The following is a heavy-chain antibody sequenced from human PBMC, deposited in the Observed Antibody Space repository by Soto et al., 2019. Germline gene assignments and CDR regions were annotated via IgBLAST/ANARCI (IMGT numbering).Heavy chain of an antibody. D-gene: IGHD3-22*01. V-gene: IGHV1-69*01. CDR2: IITIFGTA. J-gene: IGHJ4*02. CDR1: GGTFSSYA. Sequence: QVQLVQSGAEVKKPGSSVKVSCKASGGTFSSYAISWVRQAPGPGLEWMGGIITIFGTANYAQKFQGRATITADESTSRAYMELSSLRSEDTAVYYCARHYYYDSSGYSEYYFGCCGQGTLVTVSS. CDR3: ARHYYYDSSGYSEYYFGC.